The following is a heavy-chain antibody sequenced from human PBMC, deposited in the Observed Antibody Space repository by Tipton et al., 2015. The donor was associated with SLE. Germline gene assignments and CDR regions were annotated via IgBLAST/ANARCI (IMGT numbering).Heavy chain of an antibody. CDR3: VRLRREHQIVRLGWF. CDR2: MFYTGSA. D-gene: IGHD2/OR15-2a*01. J-gene: IGHJ1*01. Sequence: TLSLTCTVSGASVSSSVYSWSWIRQPPGKGLQWIGAMFYTGSAHYNPSLKGRVAISVDTSKNVFSLNISSVTAADTAIYYCVRLRREHQIVRLGWFWGLGTLVTVSS. CDR1: GASVSSSVYS. V-gene: IGHV4-39*07.